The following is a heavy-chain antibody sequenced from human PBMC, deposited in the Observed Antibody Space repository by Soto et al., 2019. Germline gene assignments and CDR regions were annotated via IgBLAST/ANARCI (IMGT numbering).Heavy chain of an antibody. CDR1: GFTFTSFG. D-gene: IGHD5-12*01. CDR2: VSYDGIDE. V-gene: IGHV3-30*18. CDR3: AKTKISGGWIYYYFDY. Sequence: PGGSLRLSCAASGFTFTSFGIHWVRQAPGKGLEWVAVVSYDGIDEYYADSVKGRFTISRDNSKNTLYLQMSSLRAEDTAVYYCAKTKISGGWIYYYFDYRGHGTLVTVSS. J-gene: IGHJ4*01.